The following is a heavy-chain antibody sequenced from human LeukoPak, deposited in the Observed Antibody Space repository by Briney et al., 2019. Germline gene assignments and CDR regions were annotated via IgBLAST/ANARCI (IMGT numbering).Heavy chain of an antibody. CDR1: GGSFSGYY. D-gene: IGHD6-19*01. J-gene: IGHJ4*02. V-gene: IGHV4-34*01. CDR3: ARRISGWYFDY. Sequence: PSETLSLTCAVYGGSFSGYYWSWIRQPPGKGLEWIGEINHSGSTNYNPSLKSRVTISVDTSKNQFSLKLSSVTAADTAVYYCARRISGWYFDYWGQGTLVTVSS. CDR2: INHSGST.